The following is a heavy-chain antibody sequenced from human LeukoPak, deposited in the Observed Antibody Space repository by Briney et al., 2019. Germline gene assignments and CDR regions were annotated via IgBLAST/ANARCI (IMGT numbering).Heavy chain of an antibody. CDR1: GGSFSNKSYY. D-gene: IGHD7-27*01. CDR3: ARVHWGSEGSGSFDY. J-gene: IGHJ4*02. CDR2: INYSGST. V-gene: IGHV4-39*01. Sequence: PSETVSLTCSASGGSFSNKSYYWGWVRQPPGKGLEWIGSINYSGSTYYNPSLRSRVSMLGDTSENRFSLKVTSVTAADTAVYYCARVHWGSEGSGSFDYWGQGTLVAVSS.